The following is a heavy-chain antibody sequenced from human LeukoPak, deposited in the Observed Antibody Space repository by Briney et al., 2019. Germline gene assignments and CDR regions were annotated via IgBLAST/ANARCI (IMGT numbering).Heavy chain of an antibody. CDR1: GGSFSGYY. Sequence: SETLSLTCAVYGGSFSGYYWSWIRQPPGKGLEWIGEINHSGSTNYNPSLKSRVTISVDTSKNQFSLKLSSVTAADTAVYYCARVFSWPNWFDPWGQGTLATVSS. CDR2: INHSGST. J-gene: IGHJ5*02. V-gene: IGHV4-34*01. D-gene: IGHD6-13*01. CDR3: ARVFSWPNWFDP.